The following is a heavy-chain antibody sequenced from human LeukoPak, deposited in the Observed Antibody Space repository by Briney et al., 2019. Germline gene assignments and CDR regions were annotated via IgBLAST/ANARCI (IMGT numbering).Heavy chain of an antibody. CDR2: IYNSDTT. V-gene: IGHV4-61*02. D-gene: IGHD1-1*01. CDR1: GGSITSGRYF. CDR3: VRDGRRGSFGEAFDI. Sequence: SQTLSLTCTVSGGSITSGRYFWSWIRQPAGKGLGWIGRIYNSDTTNYTPSLKSRVTISIDTSKNQFSLKLSSVTAADTAVYYRVRDGRRGSFGEAFDIWGLGTMVIVSS. J-gene: IGHJ3*02.